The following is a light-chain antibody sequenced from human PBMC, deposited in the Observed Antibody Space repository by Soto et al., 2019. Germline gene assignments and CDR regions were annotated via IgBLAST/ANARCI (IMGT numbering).Light chain of an antibody. CDR3: CSYVGLSTYV. V-gene: IGLV2-23*01. CDR2: EAT. J-gene: IGLJ1*01. CDR1: TTDVGNYKG. Sequence: QSVLAQPASVSGSPGESITISCTGTTTDVGNYKGVSWYQQHPDKGPQLIIYEATKRPAGVSNRFSGSKSGNTASLTISGLQPEDEADYYCCSYVGLSTYVLGGGTKVTVL.